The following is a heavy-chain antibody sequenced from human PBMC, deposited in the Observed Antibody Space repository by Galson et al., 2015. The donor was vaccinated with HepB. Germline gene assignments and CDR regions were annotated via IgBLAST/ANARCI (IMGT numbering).Heavy chain of an antibody. CDR3: AKDLFCRISGCLEPYDY. Sequence: LRLSCAASGFVFRDYGMHWVRQAPGKGLEWVAHLPSHGSFQFYSDSVRGRFTISRDDSKNTVYLKMNSLRPEDTAIYYCAKDLFCRISGCLEPYDYWGQGALVTVSS. V-gene: IGHV3-30*18. D-gene: IGHD5-12*01. CDR1: GFVFRDYG. J-gene: IGHJ4*02. CDR2: LPSHGSFQ.